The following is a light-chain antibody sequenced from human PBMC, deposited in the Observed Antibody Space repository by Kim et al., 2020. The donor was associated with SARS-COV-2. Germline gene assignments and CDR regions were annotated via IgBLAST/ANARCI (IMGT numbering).Light chain of an antibody. CDR2: DKN. V-gene: IGLV1-40*01. CDR3: QSFDTSLSGPV. Sequence: GTISCTGSNSNIGGGYNVHWYQHVPGTAPKLLIDDKNNRPSGVPDRFSGSKSGTSASLAITGLQPEDEADYYCQSFDTSLSGPVFGGGTQLTVL. CDR1: NSNIGGGYN. J-gene: IGLJ3*02.